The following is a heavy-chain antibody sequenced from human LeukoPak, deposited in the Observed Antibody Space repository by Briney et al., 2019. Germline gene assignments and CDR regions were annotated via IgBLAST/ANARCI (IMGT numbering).Heavy chain of an antibody. V-gene: IGHV3-48*01. D-gene: IGHD2-21*02. CDR1: GFTFNTYS. CDR3: ARGGCGSDCSSHYFDF. CDR2: ISHRGAI. Sequence: PGGSLRLSCVASGFTFNTYSLNWVRHAPGKWLEWLSYISHRGAIPYADPWKGGLPIDRDNGKNSVYLQMNSLRVEDTALYYCARGGCGSDCSSHYFDFWGQGTLVTVSS. J-gene: IGHJ4*02.